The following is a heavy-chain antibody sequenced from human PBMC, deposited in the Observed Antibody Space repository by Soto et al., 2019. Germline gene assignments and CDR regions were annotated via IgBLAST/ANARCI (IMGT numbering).Heavy chain of an antibody. Sequence: PVGSLRLSCAASGFTFSSYGMHWVRQAPGKGLEWVAVISYDGSNKYYADSVKGRFTITRDNSKNTLYLQMNSLRAEDTAVYYCAKDRIAVAGTSPAPEYYDYYYYGMDVWGQGTTVNVSS. D-gene: IGHD6-19*01. CDR1: GFTFSSYG. V-gene: IGHV3-30*18. J-gene: IGHJ6*02. CDR2: ISYDGSNK. CDR3: AKDRIAVAGTSPAPEYYDYYYYGMDV.